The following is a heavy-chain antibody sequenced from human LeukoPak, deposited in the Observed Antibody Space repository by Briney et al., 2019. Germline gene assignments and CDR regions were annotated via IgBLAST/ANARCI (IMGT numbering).Heavy chain of an antibody. CDR3: AKDVEYSSGRYFHH. J-gene: IGHJ1*01. D-gene: IGHD6-25*01. Sequence: GGSLRLSCAASGFTFSDHYINWEPQAPGKGLEWVSAITGSGGSTYYADSVKGRFTISRDNSKNTLYLQMNSLRAEDTAVYYCAKDVEYSSGRYFHHWGQGTLVTVSS. CDR1: GFTFSDHY. CDR2: ITGSGGST. V-gene: IGHV3-23*01.